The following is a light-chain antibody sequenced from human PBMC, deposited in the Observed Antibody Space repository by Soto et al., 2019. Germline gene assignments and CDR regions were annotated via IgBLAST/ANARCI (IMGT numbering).Light chain of an antibody. CDR3: QQYNNWPPWT. CDR1: QSFRGL. Sequence: EVVLTQSPVTLSLSPGERATLSCRASQSFRGLLAWYQQKPGQAPRLLIYDAYNRASGIPPRFSGSGSGTEFTLTISSLQSEDFAVYYCQQYNNWPPWTFGQGTKVDI. CDR2: DAY. V-gene: IGKV3D-15*01. J-gene: IGKJ1*01.